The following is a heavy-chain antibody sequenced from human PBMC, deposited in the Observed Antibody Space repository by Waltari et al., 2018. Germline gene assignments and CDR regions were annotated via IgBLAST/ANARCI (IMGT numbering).Heavy chain of an antibody. D-gene: IGHD6-13*01. J-gene: IGHJ4*02. V-gene: IGHV7-4-1*02. CDR2: ISTNTGNP. Sequence: QVQLVQSGSELQKPGASVKVSCKASGYTFTTYPINWVRQAPGQGLEWMGWISTNTGNPRNAQGFTGRFVFSLDTSVSTAYLQINSLRAEDTAVYYCAKDFDIAAARGHFDYWGQGTLVTVSS. CDR3: AKDFDIAAARGHFDY. CDR1: GYTFTTYP.